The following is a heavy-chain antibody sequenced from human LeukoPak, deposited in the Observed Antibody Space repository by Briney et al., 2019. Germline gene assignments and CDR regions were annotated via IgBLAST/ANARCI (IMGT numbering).Heavy chain of an antibody. D-gene: IGHD1-1*01. Sequence: SVKVSCKASGGTFSSYVISWVRQAPGQGLEWMGRIIPILGIANYAQKFQGRVTITADKSTSTAYMELSSLRSEDTAVYYCAIFGGTTSYYFDYWGQGTLVTVSS. CDR3: AIFGGTTSYYFDY. CDR1: GGTFSSYV. J-gene: IGHJ4*02. CDR2: IIPILGIA. V-gene: IGHV1-69*04.